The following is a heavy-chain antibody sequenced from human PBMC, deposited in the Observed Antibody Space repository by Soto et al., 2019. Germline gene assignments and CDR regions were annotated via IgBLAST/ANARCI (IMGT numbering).Heavy chain of an antibody. Sequence: EVQLVESGGGLVQPGESLRLSCAASGFTFSSYWMHWVRQAPGKGLVWFSRIYSDGSSTNYADSVKGRFTISRDNAKNTLYLQMNSLRAEDTAVYYFARGMNQRYAVDYWGQGTLVTVSS. V-gene: IGHV3-74*01. CDR1: GFTFSSYW. CDR3: ARGMNQRYAVDY. D-gene: IGHD2-8*01. CDR2: IYSDGSST. J-gene: IGHJ4*02.